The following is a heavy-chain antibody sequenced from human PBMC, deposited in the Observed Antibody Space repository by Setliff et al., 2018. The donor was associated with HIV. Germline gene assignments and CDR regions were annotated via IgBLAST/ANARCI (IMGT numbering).Heavy chain of an antibody. CDR1: GYTFASYG. CDR3: ARDVGSGWTYFDY. V-gene: IGHV1-18*01. D-gene: IGHD6-19*01. J-gene: IGHJ4*02. CDR2: ISTDNGNT. Sequence: GASVKVPCKASGYTFASYGFSWVRQAPGQGLEWMGWISTDNGNTNYLQKLQGRVTMTTDTSTSTAYMELRSLRSDDTAVYYCARDVGSGWTYFDYWGQGTLVTVSS.